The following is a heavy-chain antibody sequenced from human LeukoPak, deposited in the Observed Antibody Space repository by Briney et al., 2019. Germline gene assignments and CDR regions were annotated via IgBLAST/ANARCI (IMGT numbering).Heavy chain of an antibody. J-gene: IGHJ1*01. CDR1: GFTFSSYA. V-gene: IGHV3-23*01. CDR3: AKGQKYYYGSGSYKFAEYFQH. Sequence: GGSLRLSCAASGFTFSSYAMSWVRQAPGKGLEWVSAISGSGGSTYYADSVKGRFTISRDNSKNTLYLQMNSLRAEDTAVYYCAKGQKYYYGSGSYKFAEYFQHWGQGTLVTVSS. D-gene: IGHD3-10*01. CDR2: ISGSGGST.